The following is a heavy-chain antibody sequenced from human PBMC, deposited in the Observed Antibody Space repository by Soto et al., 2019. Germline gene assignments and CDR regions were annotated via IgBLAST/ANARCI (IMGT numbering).Heavy chain of an antibody. D-gene: IGHD3-22*01. V-gene: IGHV3-30*18. J-gene: IGHJ5*02. CDR2: ISYDGSNK. Sequence: GGSLRLSCAASGFTFSSYGMHWVRQAPGKGLEWVAVISYDGSNKYYADSVKGRFTISRDNSKNTLYLQMNSLRAEDTAVYYCAKGGPSGQIVVVINGPWGQGTLVTVSS. CDR1: GFTFSSYG. CDR3: AKGGPSGQIVVVINGP.